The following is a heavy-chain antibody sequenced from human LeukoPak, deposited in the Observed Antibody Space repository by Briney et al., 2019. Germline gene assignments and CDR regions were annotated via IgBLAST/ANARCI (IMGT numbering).Heavy chain of an antibody. V-gene: IGHV1-2*02. CDR2: INPNSGGT. J-gene: IGHJ6*02. D-gene: IGHD2-2*01. Sequence: GASLNVSCKASGYTFTAYYIHWVRRAPGQGLEWLGWINPNSGGTESAQKFQGRVTMTRDTSISTAYMELSRLRSDDTAVYYCTRDHCTSINCYEYNYYGMDVWGQGTTVTVSS. CDR1: GYTFTAYY. CDR3: TRDHCTSINCYEYNYYGMDV.